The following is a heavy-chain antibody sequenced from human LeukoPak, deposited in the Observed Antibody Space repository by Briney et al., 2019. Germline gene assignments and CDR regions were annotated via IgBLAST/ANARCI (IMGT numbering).Heavy chain of an antibody. Sequence: PGGSLRLSCAASGFTFSSYGMHWVRQAPGKELEWVAVIWYDGSNKYYADSVKGRFTISRDNSKNTLYLQMNSLRAEDTAVYYCARDKRGYSYGLFDYWGQGTLVTVSS. V-gene: IGHV3-33*01. J-gene: IGHJ4*02. CDR2: IWYDGSNK. CDR3: ARDKRGYSYGLFDY. CDR1: GFTFSSYG. D-gene: IGHD5-18*01.